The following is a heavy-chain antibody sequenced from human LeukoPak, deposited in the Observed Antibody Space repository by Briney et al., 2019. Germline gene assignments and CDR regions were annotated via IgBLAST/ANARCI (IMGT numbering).Heavy chain of an antibody. J-gene: IGHJ4*02. V-gene: IGHV3-48*03. CDR3: ARDAGRYDILTGLDY. D-gene: IGHD3-9*01. Sequence: GGSLRLSCVASGFTFSNYEMNWVRQAPGKGLEWVSYISSSGGTIFSADSVKGRFTISRDNSKNTLYLQMNSLRAEDTAVYYCARDAGRYDILTGLDYWGQGTLVTVSS. CDR1: GFTFSNYE. CDR2: ISSSGGTI.